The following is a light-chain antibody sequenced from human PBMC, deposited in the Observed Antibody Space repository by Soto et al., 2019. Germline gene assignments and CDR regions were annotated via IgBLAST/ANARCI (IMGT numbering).Light chain of an antibody. Sequence: IVMMQSPATLSVSPGERATLSCRASQSGSGSLAWYQQKPGQAPRLLIYGTSTMSTGIPARFSGSGSGTELTLTISGLQSEDVAIYFCQQYKSWPLTFGQGTLLEIK. V-gene: IGKV3-15*01. CDR1: QSGSGS. CDR3: QQYKSWPLT. J-gene: IGKJ5*01. CDR2: GTS.